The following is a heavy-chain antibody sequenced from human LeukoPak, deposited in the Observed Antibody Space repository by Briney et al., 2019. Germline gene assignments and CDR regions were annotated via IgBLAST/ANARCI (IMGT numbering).Heavy chain of an antibody. V-gene: IGHV3-53*01. CDR1: GFTVSSND. Sequence: PGGSLRLSCAASGFTVSSNDMSWVRQAPGKGLECISVIYSGGGTDYADSVKGRLTISRDNSKNTLYLQMNSLRAEDTAVYYCARVVDHDYGDYYLDYWGQGTLVTVSS. CDR3: ARVVDHDYGDYYLDY. D-gene: IGHD4-17*01. J-gene: IGHJ4*02. CDR2: IYSGGGT.